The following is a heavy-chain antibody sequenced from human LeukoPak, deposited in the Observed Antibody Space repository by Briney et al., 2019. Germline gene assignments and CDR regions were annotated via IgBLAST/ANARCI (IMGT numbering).Heavy chain of an antibody. CDR3: ARDRHWTNDWVFDY. Sequence: SETLSLTCTVSGGSISSYYWSWLRQPPGKGLEWLGYISYSGSTDYNPSLKSRVTISGDTSKNQFSLKLRSVTAADTAVYYCARDRHWTNDWVFDYWGQGTLVTVSS. J-gene: IGHJ4*02. CDR1: GGSISSYY. V-gene: IGHV4-59*01. D-gene: IGHD1/OR15-1a*01. CDR2: ISYSGST.